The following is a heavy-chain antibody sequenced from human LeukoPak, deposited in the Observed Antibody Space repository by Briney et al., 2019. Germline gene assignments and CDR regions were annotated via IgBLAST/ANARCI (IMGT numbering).Heavy chain of an antibody. CDR3: ARIYDNSGYYDY. V-gene: IGHV3-7*04. D-gene: IGHD3-22*01. CDR2: INQGGSEK. J-gene: IGHJ4*02. Sequence: PGGSLRLSCAASGFXFSTYWISWVRQAPGKGLEWVANINQGGSEKYYVDSVKGRFTISRDNAKNSLYLQMNSLRAEDTAVYYCARIYDNSGYYDYWGQGTLVTVSS. CDR1: GFXFSTYW.